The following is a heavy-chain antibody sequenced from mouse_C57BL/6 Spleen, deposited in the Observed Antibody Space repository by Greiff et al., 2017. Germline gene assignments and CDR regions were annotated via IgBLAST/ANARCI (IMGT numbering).Heavy chain of an antibody. D-gene: IGHD2-4*01. J-gene: IGHJ3*01. V-gene: IGHV1-22*01. CDR2: INPNNGGT. CDR3: ARFDYDGFAY. CDR1: GYTFTDYN. Sequence: EVQLVESGPELVKPGASVKMSCKASGYTFTDYNMHWVQQSHGKSLEWIGYINPNNGGTSYNQKFKGQATLTVNKSSSTAYMELRSLTSEDSAVYYCARFDYDGFAYWGQGTLVTVSA.